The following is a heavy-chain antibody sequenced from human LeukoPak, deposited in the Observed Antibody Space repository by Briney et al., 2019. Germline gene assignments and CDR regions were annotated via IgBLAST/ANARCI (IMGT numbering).Heavy chain of an antibody. CDR1: GYTFINYG. V-gene: IGHV1-18*01. J-gene: IGHJ4*02. CDR2: ISVYNGNT. D-gene: IGHD3-10*01. Sequence: ASVKVSCKASGYTFINYGITWVRQAPGQGLEWMGWISVYNGNTNYAQKLQGRVTMTTDTSTSTAYMELRSLRSDDTAVYYCARDLVYGPGSYGFDYWGQGTLVTVSS. CDR3: ARDLVYGPGSYGFDY.